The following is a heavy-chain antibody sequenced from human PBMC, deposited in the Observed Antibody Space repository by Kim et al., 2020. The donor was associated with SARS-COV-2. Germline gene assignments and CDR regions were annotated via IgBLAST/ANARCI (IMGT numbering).Heavy chain of an antibody. V-gene: IGHV3-30*07. Sequence: DSVKGRFTISRDNSKNTRYLQMNSLRAEDTAVYYCARSAPIAAAGYFQHWGQGTLVTVSS. J-gene: IGHJ1*01. CDR3: ARSAPIAAAGYFQH. D-gene: IGHD6-13*01.